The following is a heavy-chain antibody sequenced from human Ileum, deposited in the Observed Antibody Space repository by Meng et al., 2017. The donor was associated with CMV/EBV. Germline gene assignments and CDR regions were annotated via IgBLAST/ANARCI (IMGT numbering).Heavy chain of an antibody. Sequence: GGGVVRPGGSLRLSCEASGFTFTSYAMHWVRQAPGKGLEWVAFISYDGIYQYYADSVNGRFTISRDSSKNTLSLQMNSLRAEDTAVYYCGKERTGYYIQHWGQGTLVTVSS. D-gene: IGHD3/OR15-3a*01. J-gene: IGHJ1*01. V-gene: IGHV3-30*02. CDR1: GFTFTSYA. CDR3: GKERTGYYIQH. CDR2: ISYDGIYQ.